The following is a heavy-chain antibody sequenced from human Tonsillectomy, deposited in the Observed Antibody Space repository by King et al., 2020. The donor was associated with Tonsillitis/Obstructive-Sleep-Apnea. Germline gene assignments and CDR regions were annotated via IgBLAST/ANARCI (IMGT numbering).Heavy chain of an antibody. V-gene: IGHV3-9*01. Sequence: VQLVESGGGLVQPGRSLRLSCAASGFTFDDYAMHWVRQAVGEGPEWVSGINWNSGRVDYADSVKGRFTISRDNAKKSQYLQMSSLRAEDTALYYCAKDGGRYCSSTSCYYMDVWGKGTTVTVSS. CDR3: AKDGGRYCSSTSCYYMDV. D-gene: IGHD2-2*01. CDR2: INWNSGRV. J-gene: IGHJ6*03. CDR1: GFTFDDYA.